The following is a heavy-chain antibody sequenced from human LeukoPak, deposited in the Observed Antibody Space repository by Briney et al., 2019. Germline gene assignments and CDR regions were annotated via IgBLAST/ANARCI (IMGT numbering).Heavy chain of an antibody. CDR1: GGTFSSYA. Sequence: SVKVSCKASGGTFSSYAISWVRQAPGQGLEWMGRIIPILGIANYAQKFQGRVTITADKSTNTAYMELSSLRSEDTAVYYCARFVPSDAFDIWGQGTMVTVSS. D-gene: IGHD3-10*02. CDR2: IIPILGIA. CDR3: ARFVPSDAFDI. V-gene: IGHV1-69*04. J-gene: IGHJ3*02.